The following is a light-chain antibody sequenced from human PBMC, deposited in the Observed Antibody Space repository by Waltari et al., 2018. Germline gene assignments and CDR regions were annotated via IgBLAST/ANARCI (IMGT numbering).Light chain of an antibody. CDR3: QQYYNSAGT. CDR2: WAS. V-gene: IGKV4-1*01. Sequence: DIVMTQSPDSLAVSLGKRATIPCKSSQSVLYSSNNKNYLAWYQQKPGQPPKLLIYWASTRESGVPDRFSGSGSGTDFTLTISSLQAEDVAVYYCQQYYNSAGTFGQGTKLEIK. CDR1: QSVLYSSNNKNY. J-gene: IGKJ2*01.